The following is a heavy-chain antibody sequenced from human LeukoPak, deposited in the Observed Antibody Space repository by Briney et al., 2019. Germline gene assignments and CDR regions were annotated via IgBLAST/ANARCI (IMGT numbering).Heavy chain of an antibody. CDR1: GGSISSYY. D-gene: IGHD3-10*01. J-gene: IGHJ4*02. Sequence: SETLSLTCTVSGGSISSYYWSWIRQPPGKGLEWIGYIHYSGSTYYNPSLKSRVTISVDTSKNQFSLKLSSVTAADTAVYYCASELLWFGELRDYWGQGTLVTVSS. CDR3: ASELLWFGELRDY. V-gene: IGHV4-59*08. CDR2: IHYSGST.